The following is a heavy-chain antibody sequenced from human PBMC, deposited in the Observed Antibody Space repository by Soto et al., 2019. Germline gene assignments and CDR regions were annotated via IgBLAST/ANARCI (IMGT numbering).Heavy chain of an antibody. J-gene: IGHJ4*02. CDR2: IYYSGST. CDR1: GGSISSGGYY. CDR3: ERVSDYDSSGYTFDY. V-gene: IGHV4-31*03. Sequence: PSETLSLTCTVSGGSISSGGYYWSWIRQHPGKGLKWIGYIYYSGSTYYNPSLKSRVTISVDTSKNQFSLKLSSVTAADTAVYYCERVSDYDSSGYTFDYWGQGTLATVYS. D-gene: IGHD3-22*01.